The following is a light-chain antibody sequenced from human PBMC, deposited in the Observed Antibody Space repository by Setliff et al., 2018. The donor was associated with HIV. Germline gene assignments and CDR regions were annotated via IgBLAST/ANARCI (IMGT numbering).Light chain of an antibody. V-gene: IGLV2-11*01. Sequence: QSVLTQPRSVSGSPGQSVTISCTGTTSDVGGYNFVSWYQHHPGKAHKLMIYDVIKRPSGVPDRFSGSKSGNTASLTISGLQAEDEADYYCCSYAGSHTFVFGTGTKVTVL. CDR1: TSDVGGYNF. CDR2: DVI. CDR3: CSYAGSHTFV. J-gene: IGLJ1*01.